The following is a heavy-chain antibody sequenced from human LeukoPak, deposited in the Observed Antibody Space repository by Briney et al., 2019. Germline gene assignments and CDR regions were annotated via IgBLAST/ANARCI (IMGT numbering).Heavy chain of an antibody. CDR1: GFTFSSYG. D-gene: IGHD2-8*01. CDR2: IQYDGSNE. V-gene: IGHV3-30*02. Sequence: GGSLRLSCAASGFTFSSYGMHWVRQAPGKGLEWVAYIQYDGSNEQYADSVKGRFSISRDNSKNILYLQMNSLRAEDTAVYYCAKDRCSNGIGCYYYYMDVWGKGTTVTISS. J-gene: IGHJ6*03. CDR3: AKDRCSNGIGCYYYYMDV.